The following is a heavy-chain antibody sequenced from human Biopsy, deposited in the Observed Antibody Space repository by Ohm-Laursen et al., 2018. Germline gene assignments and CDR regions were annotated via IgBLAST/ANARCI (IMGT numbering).Heavy chain of an antibody. CDR1: TGTFNSYG. CDR2: IIPILRTT. CDR3: AREAIGYQLPCDD. J-gene: IGHJ4*02. V-gene: IGHV1-69*11. Sequence: GASVKVPCKAPTGTFNSYGIIWVRQAPGQGLEWMGRIIPILRTTAYAQTFLGRVTITADSPTSTVDMELTSLASDDTAVYSCAREAIGYQLPCDDWGQGTLVTVSS. D-gene: IGHD2-2*01.